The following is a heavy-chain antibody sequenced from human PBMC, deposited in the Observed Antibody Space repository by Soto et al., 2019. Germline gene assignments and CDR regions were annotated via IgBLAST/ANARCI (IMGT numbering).Heavy chain of an antibody. J-gene: IGHJ6*02. CDR3: ARSQGGSSSLDIYYYYYYGMDV. CDR1: GVTFSSYA. Sequence: QVQLVQSGAEVKKPGSSVKVSCTAPGVTFSSYAISWVRQAPGQGLEWMGGIIPIFGTAKYAQKFQGRVTITADESTSTGYMELSRLRSEDTAVYYCARSQGGSSSLDIYYYYYYGMDVWGQGTTVTVSS. V-gene: IGHV1-69*01. CDR2: IIPIFGTA. D-gene: IGHD2-15*01.